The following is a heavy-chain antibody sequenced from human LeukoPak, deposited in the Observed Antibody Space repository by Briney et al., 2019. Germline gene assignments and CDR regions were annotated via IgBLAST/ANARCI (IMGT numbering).Heavy chain of an antibody. D-gene: IGHD3-22*01. J-gene: IGHJ4*02. CDR1: GFTFSSYA. V-gene: IGHV3-23*01. CDR3: AKDMLYYDSSGYYPGY. Sequence: GGSLRLSRAASGFTFSSYAMSWVRQAPGKGLEWVSAISGSGGSTYYADSVKGRFTISRDNSKNTLYLQMNSLRAEDTAVYYCAKDMLYYDSSGYYPGYWGQGTLVTVSS. CDR2: ISGSGGST.